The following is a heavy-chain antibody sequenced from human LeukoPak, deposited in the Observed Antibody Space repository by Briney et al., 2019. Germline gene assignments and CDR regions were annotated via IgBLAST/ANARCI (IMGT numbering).Heavy chain of an antibody. CDR3: AKTLGGPQAGYHFDY. Sequence: GGSLRLSCAASGFTFSSYGMHWVRQAPGKGLEWVAVISYDGSNKYYADSVKGRFTISRDNSKNTLYLQMNSLRAEDTAVYYCAKTLGGPQAGYHFDYWGQGTLVTVSS. J-gene: IGHJ4*02. D-gene: IGHD3-16*01. CDR2: ISYDGSNK. V-gene: IGHV3-30*18. CDR1: GFTFSSYG.